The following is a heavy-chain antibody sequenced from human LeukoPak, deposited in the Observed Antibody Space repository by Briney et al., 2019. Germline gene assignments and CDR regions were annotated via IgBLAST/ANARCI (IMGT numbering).Heavy chain of an antibody. J-gene: IGHJ4*02. CDR1: GFAFSSHA. Sequence: GGSLRLSCAAAGFAFSSHAMNWVRQAPGKGLEWVGRIASKADGGTPAYAAPVKGRFTISRDDSENTLYLQMNSLITEDTAVYYCTTSSGTGGFAYWGQGTLVTVSS. V-gene: IGHV3-15*04. D-gene: IGHD3-22*01. CDR2: IASKADGGTP. CDR3: TTSSGTGGFAY.